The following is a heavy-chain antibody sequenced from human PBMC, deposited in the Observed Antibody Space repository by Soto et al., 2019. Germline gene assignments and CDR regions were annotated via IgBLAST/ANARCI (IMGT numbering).Heavy chain of an antibody. V-gene: IGHV4-59*01. CDR2: IFYSGST. J-gene: IGHJ5*01. Sequence: LSLTCTVSGGSISSYYWSWIRQPPGKGLEWIGFIFYSGSTSYNPSLKSRVTISIDTSEYQFSLKLNSVTAADTAVYYCASMIGDPVLSFDSWGQGTLVTVSS. CDR3: ASMIGDPVLSFDS. D-gene: IGHD3-10*02. CDR1: GGSISSYY.